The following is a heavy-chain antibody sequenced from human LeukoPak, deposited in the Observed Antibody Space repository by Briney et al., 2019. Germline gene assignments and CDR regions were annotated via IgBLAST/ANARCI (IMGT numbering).Heavy chain of an antibody. CDR2: ISSSSSYI. Sequence: PGGSLRLSCAASGFTFSSYSMNWVRQAPGKGLEWVSSISSSSSYIYYADSVKGRFTISRDNAKNSLYLQMNSLRAEDTAVYYCAREIHSMDPRDAFDIWGQGTMVTVSS. CDR3: AREIHSMDPRDAFDI. V-gene: IGHV3-21*01. CDR1: GFTFSSYS. J-gene: IGHJ3*02. D-gene: IGHD4-11*01.